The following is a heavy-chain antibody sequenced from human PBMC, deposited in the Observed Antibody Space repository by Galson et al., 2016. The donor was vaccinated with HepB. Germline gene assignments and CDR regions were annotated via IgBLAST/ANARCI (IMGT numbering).Heavy chain of an antibody. CDR3: ARNLYSGADYSVDY. CDR1: GFTFSDYY. V-gene: IGHV3-11*04. D-gene: IGHD4-11*01. CDR2: ISSSGDVR. Sequence: SLRLSCAASGFTFSDYYMSWLRQAPGKGLECVSYISSSGDVRYHADSVKGRFTTARDNAKNSLYLQMDSLRAEDTALYYCARNLYSGADYSVDYWGQGTLVTVSS. J-gene: IGHJ4*02.